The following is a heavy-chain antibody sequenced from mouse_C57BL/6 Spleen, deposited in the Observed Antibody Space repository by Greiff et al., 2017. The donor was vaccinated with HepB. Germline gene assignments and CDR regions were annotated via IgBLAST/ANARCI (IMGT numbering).Heavy chain of an antibody. CDR3: ARWGDGVMDY. CDR2: IDPSDSYT. J-gene: IGHJ4*01. V-gene: IGHV1-69*01. CDR1: GYTFTSYW. D-gene: IGHD3-3*01. Sequence: QVQLKQPGAELVMPGASVKLSCKASGYTFTSYWMHWVKQRPGQGLEWIGEIDPSDSYTNYNQKFKGKSTLTVDKSSSTAYMQLSSLTSEDSAVYYCARWGDGVMDYWGQGTSVTVSS.